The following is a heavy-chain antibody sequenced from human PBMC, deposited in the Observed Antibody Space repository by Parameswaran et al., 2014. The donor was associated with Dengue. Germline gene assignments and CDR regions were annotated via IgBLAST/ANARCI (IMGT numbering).Heavy chain of an antibody. D-gene: IGHD4-11*01. V-gene: IGHV3-30-3*01. J-gene: IGHJ4*02. CDR3: ARGPQQYLFDY. CDR2: ISYDGSNT. Sequence: WIRQPPGKGLEWVAVISYDGSNTYYVDSVRGRFTISRDNSKNTLYLQMNSLRAEDTAVYYCARGPQQYLFDYWGQGTLVTVSS.